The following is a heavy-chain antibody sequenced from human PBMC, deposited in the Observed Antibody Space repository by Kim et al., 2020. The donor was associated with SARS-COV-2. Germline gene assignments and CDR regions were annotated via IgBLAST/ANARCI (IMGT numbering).Heavy chain of an antibody. Sequence: NPSLKMRVTISVNTSKNQFSLKLSSVTAADTAVYYCARGRWFGESAFDYWGQGTLVTVSS. J-gene: IGHJ4*02. CDR3: ARGRWFGESAFDY. D-gene: IGHD3-10*01. V-gene: IGHV4-30-2*05.